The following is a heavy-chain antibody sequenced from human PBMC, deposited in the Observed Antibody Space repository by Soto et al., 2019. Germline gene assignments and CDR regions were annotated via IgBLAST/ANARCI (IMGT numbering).Heavy chain of an antibody. Sequence: PSEILSLTCAVSGGSISSSNWWSWVRQPPGKGLEWIGEIYHSGSTNYNPSLKSRVTISVDKSKNQFSLKLSSVTAADTAVYYCASVSAAGTYFDYWGQGTLVTVSS. J-gene: IGHJ4*02. CDR2: IYHSGST. D-gene: IGHD6-13*01. CDR3: ASVSAAGTYFDY. V-gene: IGHV4-4*02. CDR1: GGSISSSNW.